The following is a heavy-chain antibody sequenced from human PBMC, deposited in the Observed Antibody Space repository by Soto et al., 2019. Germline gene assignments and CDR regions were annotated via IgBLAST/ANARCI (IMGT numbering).Heavy chain of an antibody. V-gene: IGHV4-59*08. CDR1: SDPTSTHT. J-gene: IGHJ6*02. D-gene: IGHD3-10*01. Sequence: QVQLQESGPGMVKPSETLSLTCTVSSDPTSTHTWGWIRQTPGKGLEWIGYIYETGGTAYNPSLSARVTISPDRSTKELALKLSSATAADTAMYHCVRQGIGPLHGLVDVWGRGTTVIVSS. CDR3: VRQGIGPLHGLVDV. CDR2: IYETGGT.